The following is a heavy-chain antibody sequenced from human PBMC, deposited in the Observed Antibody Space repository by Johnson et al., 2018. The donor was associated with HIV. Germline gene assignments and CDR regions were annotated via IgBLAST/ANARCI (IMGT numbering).Heavy chain of an antibody. J-gene: IGHJ3*02. CDR2: INWNGGST. V-gene: IGHV3-20*04. D-gene: IGHD3-22*01. CDR3: ARLVSSSFTHAFDI. CDR1: GFTFVDYG. Sequence: EVQLVESGGGVIRPGGSLRLSCAASGFTFVDYGMRWVRQAPGKGLEWVSGINWNGGSTGYADSVKGRVTISRDNAKNSLYLQLNSLRAEDTALYYCARLVSSSFTHAFDIWGQGTLVTVSS.